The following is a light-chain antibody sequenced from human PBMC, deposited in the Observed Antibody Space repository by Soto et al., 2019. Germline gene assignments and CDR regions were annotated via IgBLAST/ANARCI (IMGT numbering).Light chain of an antibody. Sequence: QSVLTQPPSASGTPGQRVTISCSGSSSNIGSNTVNWYQQLPGTAPKLLIYSTNQRPSGVPDRFSGSKSGTSASLAISGLQSEDDAEDYCAAWDDSMNGRGVFGGGTKVTVL. J-gene: IGLJ2*01. CDR3: AAWDDSMNGRGV. CDR2: STN. CDR1: SSNIGSNT. V-gene: IGLV1-44*01.